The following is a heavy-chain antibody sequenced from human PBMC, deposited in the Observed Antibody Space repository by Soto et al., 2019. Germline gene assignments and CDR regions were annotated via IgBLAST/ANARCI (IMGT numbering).Heavy chain of an antibody. V-gene: IGHV1-69*01. CDR2: IVPIHDTT. J-gene: IGHJ4*02. D-gene: IGHD4-17*01. CDR3: AADCGEHMT. Sequence: QVQLVQTGAEVKRPGSSVNVSCTASRGTFSNYAILWVRQAPGQGLEWMGGIVPIHDTTDYAQKFQGRVTMTADEPSSTAYMELSSLRSEDTGVYYCAADCGEHMTGGEGTLFTVS. CDR1: RGTFSNYA.